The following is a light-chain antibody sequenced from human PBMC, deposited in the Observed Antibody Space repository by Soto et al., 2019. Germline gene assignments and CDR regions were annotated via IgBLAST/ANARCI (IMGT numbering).Light chain of an antibody. V-gene: IGKV3-20*01. CDR2: RAS. J-gene: IGKJ1*01. CDR3: QQYGSSPTWT. Sequence: EIVLTQSPGTRSLSPGETATRSCRTSQSVSSNYFAWYQQKPGQSPRLLIYRASSRAPGIPDRFRGSGSGTDFTLSIARLEPEDFAVYYCQQYGSSPTWTFGQGTKVDIK. CDR1: QSVSSNY.